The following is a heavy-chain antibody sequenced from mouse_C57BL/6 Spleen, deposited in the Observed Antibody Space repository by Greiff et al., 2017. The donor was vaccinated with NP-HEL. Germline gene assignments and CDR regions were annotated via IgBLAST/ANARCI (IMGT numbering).Heavy chain of an antibody. Sequence: VQLQQSGAELARPGASVKLSCKASGYTFPSYGISWVKQRTGQGLEWIGEIYPRSGNTYYNEKFKGKATLTADKSSSTAYMELRSLTSEDSAVYFCARKEGYYGYDWFAYWGQGTLVTVSA. V-gene: IGHV1-81*01. CDR2: IYPRSGNT. J-gene: IGHJ3*01. CDR3: ARKEGYYGYDWFAY. D-gene: IGHD2-2*01. CDR1: GYTFPSYG.